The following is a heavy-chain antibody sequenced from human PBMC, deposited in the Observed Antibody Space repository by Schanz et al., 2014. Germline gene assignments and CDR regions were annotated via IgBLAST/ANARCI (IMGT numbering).Heavy chain of an antibody. CDR3: AKDLYNYGIFDS. CDR1: GFTFSDYY. CDR2: ISSSSSYT. D-gene: IGHD3-16*01. Sequence: VQLLESGGGLVQPGGSLRLSCAASGFTFSDYYMSWIRQAPGKGLEWVSYISSSSSYTNYADSVRGRFTISRDNAKNSLYLQMNSLRADDTAVYYCAKDLYNYGIFDSWGQGTLVTVSS. J-gene: IGHJ5*01. V-gene: IGHV3-11*05.